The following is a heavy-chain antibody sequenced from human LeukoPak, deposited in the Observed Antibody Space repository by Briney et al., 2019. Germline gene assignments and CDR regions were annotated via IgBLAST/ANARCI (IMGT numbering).Heavy chain of an antibody. J-gene: IGHJ5*02. D-gene: IGHD2-2*01. V-gene: IGHV3-33*06. Sequence: GGSLRLSCAASGFTFSSYGMHWGRQAPGKGLEWVAVIWYNGRNTYYADSVKGRFTISRDHSKNTLYLQMNGLGAEDTAVYYCAKEGLQYQPPPGNWFDPWGQGTLVTVSS. CDR2: IWYNGRNT. CDR3: AKEGLQYQPPPGNWFDP. CDR1: GFTFSSYG.